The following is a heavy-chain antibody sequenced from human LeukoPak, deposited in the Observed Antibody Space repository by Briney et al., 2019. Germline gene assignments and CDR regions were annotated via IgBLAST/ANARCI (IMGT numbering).Heavy chain of an antibody. CDR1: GGSISSYD. J-gene: IGHJ5*02. Sequence: SETLSLTCTVSGGSISSYDWSWIRQPAGKGLEWIGRIYTSGSTNYNPSLKSRVTISVDKSTTQFSLKLSSVTAAATAVYSCARENSLWCSSTSCPPFPFDPWGQGTLVTVSS. D-gene: IGHD2-2*01. CDR2: IYTSGST. CDR3: ARENSLWCSSTSCPPFPFDP. V-gene: IGHV4-4*07.